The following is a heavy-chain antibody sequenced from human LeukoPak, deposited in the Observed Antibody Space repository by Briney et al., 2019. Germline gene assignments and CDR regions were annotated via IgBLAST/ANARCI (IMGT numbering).Heavy chain of an antibody. Sequence: GGSLRLSCAASGFTFSSYSMNWVRQAPGKGLEWVSVIYSGGSTYYADSVKGRFTISRDNSKNTLYLQMNSLRAEDTAVYYCAREVGATYFDYWGQGTLVTVSS. CDR3: AREVGATYFDY. CDR1: GFTFSSYS. V-gene: IGHV3-53*01. CDR2: IYSGGST. D-gene: IGHD1-26*01. J-gene: IGHJ4*02.